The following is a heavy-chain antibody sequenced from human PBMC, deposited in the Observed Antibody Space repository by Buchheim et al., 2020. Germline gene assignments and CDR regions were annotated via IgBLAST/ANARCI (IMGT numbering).Heavy chain of an antibody. CDR3: ARGSRAHYYNPLTGRPFGNFDY. Sequence: EVQLVESGGGVVRPGGSLRLSCAASGFTFDDYGMSWVRQAPGKGLEWVSGINWNGDSTAHADSVKGRFTISRDNAKNSLYLHMNRLTAEDTALYYCARGSRAHYYNPLTGRPFGNFDYWGQGTL. V-gene: IGHV3-20*04. CDR1: GFTFDDYG. D-gene: IGHD3-9*01. J-gene: IGHJ4*02. CDR2: INWNGDST.